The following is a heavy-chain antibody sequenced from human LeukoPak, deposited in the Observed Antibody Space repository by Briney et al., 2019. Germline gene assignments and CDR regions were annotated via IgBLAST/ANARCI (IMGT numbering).Heavy chain of an antibody. V-gene: IGHV4-34*01. J-gene: IGHJ5*02. CDR1: GVSINTCCYY. CDR2: INARGDT. Sequence: SETLSLTCDVSGVSINTCCYYWTWIRQPPGKGLEWIGEINARGDTNYNPSLKSRVTISVDTSKKQFSLRLTSMIAADTALYYCARGQVPAARGYNWFDPWGQGTLVTVSS. CDR3: ARGQVPAARGYNWFDP. D-gene: IGHD2-2*01.